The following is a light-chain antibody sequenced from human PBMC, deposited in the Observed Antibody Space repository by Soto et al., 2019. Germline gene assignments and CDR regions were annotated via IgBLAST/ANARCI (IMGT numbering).Light chain of an antibody. Sequence: IQVTQSPSTLSASVGDRVTITCRASESITTWLAWYQQKPGKAPNLLIYEASSLESGVPSRFGGSGSGTEFTLTISSLQPDDLATYFCQQYDDYPLTFGGGTKVEIK. CDR2: EAS. J-gene: IGKJ4*01. CDR1: ESITTW. CDR3: QQYDDYPLT. V-gene: IGKV1-5*03.